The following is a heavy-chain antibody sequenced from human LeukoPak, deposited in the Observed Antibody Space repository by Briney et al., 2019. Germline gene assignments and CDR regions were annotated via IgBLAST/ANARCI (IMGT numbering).Heavy chain of an antibody. V-gene: IGHV4-59*01. Sequence: SETLSPTCTVSGGSISSYYWSWIRQPPGKGLEWIGYIYYSGSTNYNPSLKSRVTISVDTSKNQFSLKLSSVTAADTAVYYCASSIAVAGTTKFDYWGQGTLVTVSS. CDR1: GGSISSYY. D-gene: IGHD6-19*01. CDR3: ASSIAVAGTTKFDY. CDR2: IYYSGST. J-gene: IGHJ4*02.